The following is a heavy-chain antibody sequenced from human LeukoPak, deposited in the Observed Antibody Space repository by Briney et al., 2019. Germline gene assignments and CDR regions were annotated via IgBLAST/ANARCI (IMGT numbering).Heavy chain of an antibody. J-gene: IGHJ4*02. CDR1: GFTFSSYG. V-gene: IGHV3-33*01. D-gene: IGHD6-19*01. CDR3: ARDHGSGWTGDYFDY. Sequence: GGSQRLSCAASGFTFSSYGIHWVRQAPDKGMEGVAVIWYDGSNKYYADSVKGRFTISRDNSKNTLSLQMNSLRAEDTAVYYCARDHGSGWTGDYFDYWGQGTLVTVSS. CDR2: IWYDGSNK.